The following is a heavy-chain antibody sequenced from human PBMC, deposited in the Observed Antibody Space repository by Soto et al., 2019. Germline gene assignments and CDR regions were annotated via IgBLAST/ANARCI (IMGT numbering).Heavy chain of an antibody. CDR3: ARDATLTYYDFWSGYYPPYYYYYGMDV. V-gene: IGHV3-21*01. D-gene: IGHD3-3*01. CDR2: ISSSSSYI. J-gene: IGHJ6*02. Sequence: LRLSCAASGFTFSSYSMNWVRQAPGKGLEWVSSISSSSSYIYYADSVKGRFTISRDNAKNSLYLQMNSLRAEDTAVYYCARDATLTYYDFWSGYYPPYYYYYGMDVWGQGTTVTVSS. CDR1: GFTFSSYS.